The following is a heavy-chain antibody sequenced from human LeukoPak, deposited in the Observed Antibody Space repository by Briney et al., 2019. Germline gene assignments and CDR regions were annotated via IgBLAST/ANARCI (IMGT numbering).Heavy chain of an antibody. J-gene: IGHJ4*02. CDR1: GGSISSYY. Sequence: SGTLSLTCAVSGGSISSYYWSWIRQPPGKGLEWIGYIYYSGSTNYNPSLKSRVTISVDTSKNQFSLKLSSVTAADTAVYYCARIKAAALNFDYWGQGTLVTVSS. CDR3: ARIKAAALNFDY. D-gene: IGHD6-13*01. CDR2: IYYSGST. V-gene: IGHV4-59*01.